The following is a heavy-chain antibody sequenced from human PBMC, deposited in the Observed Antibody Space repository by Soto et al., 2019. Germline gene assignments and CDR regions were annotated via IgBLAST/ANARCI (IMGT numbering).Heavy chain of an antibody. J-gene: IGHJ4*02. CDR3: ARVRGTAGKRYFDY. D-gene: IGHD6-13*01. Sequence: SETLSLTCTVSGGSMIAYYWNWMRQPPGKGLQWIGYTYYSGSTTYNPSLKSRVSISVDSSKNQLSLKPDTVTHADTAVYYCARVRGTAGKRYFDYWGPGTLVTVSS. V-gene: IGHV4-59*01. CDR1: GGSMIAYY. CDR2: TYYSGST.